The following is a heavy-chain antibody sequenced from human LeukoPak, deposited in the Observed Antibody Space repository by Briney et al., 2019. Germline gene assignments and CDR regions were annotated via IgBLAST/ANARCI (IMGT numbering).Heavy chain of an antibody. V-gene: IGHV1-18*01. D-gene: IGHD1-26*01. J-gene: IGHJ4*02. Sequence: ASVKVSCKASGYSFVFFGVAWVRQAPGQGLEWMGWIDSHNGDRNYAEKFQDRVTMTTDTSTTTSYMELRSLRSDDTAVYYCARAVSGSLYGDFDFWGQGTLVTVS. CDR2: IDSHNGDR. CDR3: ARAVSGSLYGDFDF. CDR1: GYSFVFFG.